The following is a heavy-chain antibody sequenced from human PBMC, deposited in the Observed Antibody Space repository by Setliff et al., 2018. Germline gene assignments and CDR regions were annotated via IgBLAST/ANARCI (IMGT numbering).Heavy chain of an antibody. J-gene: IGHJ3*02. Sequence: PSETLSLTCSVSGGSISSYSWGWIRQSPGRGLELIGFFYYNGRTNYNPSLKSRVTMSVDTSKNQFSLNLASVIAADTAVYYCARIRGPTGNCQEAFDIWSEGTMVTVS. V-gene: IGHV4-59*01. CDR3: ARIRGPTGNCQEAFDI. D-gene: IGHD1-1*01. CDR2: FYYNGRT. CDR1: GGSISSYS.